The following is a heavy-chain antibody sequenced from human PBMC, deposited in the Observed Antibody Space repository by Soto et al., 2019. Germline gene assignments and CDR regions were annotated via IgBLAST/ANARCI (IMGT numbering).Heavy chain of an antibody. D-gene: IGHD4-17*01. Sequence: QITLKESGPTLVKPTQTLTLTCTFSGFSLSTSGVGVGWIRQPPGKALEWLALIYWDDDKRYSPSLMSRLTITKDTSKNQVVLTMTNMDPVDTATYYCAQQQGGGDYVEHWGQGTLVTVSS. CDR1: GFSLSTSGVG. CDR2: IYWDDDK. CDR3: AQQQGGGDYVEH. V-gene: IGHV2-5*02. J-gene: IGHJ1*01.